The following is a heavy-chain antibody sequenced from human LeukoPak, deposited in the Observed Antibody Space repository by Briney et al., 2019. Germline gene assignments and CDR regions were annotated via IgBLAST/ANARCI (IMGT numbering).Heavy chain of an antibody. CDR1: ESTFVNSW. CDR2: IIIDGSIT. J-gene: IGHJ3*02. V-gene: IGHV3-74*01. D-gene: IGHD6-13*01. CDR3: AREIYSSSWYRAFRSRAFDI. Sequence: PGGSLRLSCAPPESTFVNSWFNWVRQAPGRGLCGVSIIIIDGSITSCADSVKGRFSISRDNAKNTLYLQMNSLRAEDTAVYYCAREIYSSSWYRAFRSRAFDIWGQGTMVTVSS.